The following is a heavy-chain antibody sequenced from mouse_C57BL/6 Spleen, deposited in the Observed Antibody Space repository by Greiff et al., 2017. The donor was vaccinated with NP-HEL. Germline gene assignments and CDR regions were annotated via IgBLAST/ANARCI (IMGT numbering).Heavy chain of an antibody. CDR1: GFNIKDYY. J-gene: IGHJ3*01. CDR2: IDPEDGET. Sequence: EVQLQQSGAELVKPGASVKLSCTASGFNIKDYYMHWVKQRTEQGLEWIGRIDPEDGETKYAPKFQGKATITADTSSNTADLQLSSLTSEDTAVYYCALGAAQAWFAYWGQRTLVTVSA. D-gene: IGHD3-2*02. V-gene: IGHV14-2*01. CDR3: ALGAAQAWFAY.